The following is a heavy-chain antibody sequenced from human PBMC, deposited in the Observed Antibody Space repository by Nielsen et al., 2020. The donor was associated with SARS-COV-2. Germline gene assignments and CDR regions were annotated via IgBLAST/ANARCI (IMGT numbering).Heavy chain of an antibody. Sequence: SLKISCAASGFTFDDFAMHWVRQAPGKGLEWVSGISWNSGSIAYADSVKGRFTISRDNAKSSLYLQMNSLRAEDTALYYCAKDLSDGYSSSWYFDYWGQGTLVTVSS. D-gene: IGHD6-13*01. J-gene: IGHJ4*02. V-gene: IGHV3-9*01. CDR1: GFTFDDFA. CDR2: ISWNSGSI. CDR3: AKDLSDGYSSSWYFDY.